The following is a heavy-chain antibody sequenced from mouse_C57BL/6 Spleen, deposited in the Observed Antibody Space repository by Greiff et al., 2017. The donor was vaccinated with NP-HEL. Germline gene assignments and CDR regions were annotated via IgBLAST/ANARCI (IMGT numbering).Heavy chain of an antibody. CDR3: ARGQLGRNYFDY. CDR2: ISDGGSYT. J-gene: IGHJ2*01. CDR1: GFTFSSYA. D-gene: IGHD4-1*02. V-gene: IGHV5-4*01. Sequence: EVQVVESGVGLVKPGGSLKLSCAASGFTFSSYAMSWVRQTPEKRLEWVATISDGGSYTYYPDNVKGRFTISRDNAKNNLYLQMSHLKSEDTAMYYCARGQLGRNYFDYWGQGTTLTVSS.